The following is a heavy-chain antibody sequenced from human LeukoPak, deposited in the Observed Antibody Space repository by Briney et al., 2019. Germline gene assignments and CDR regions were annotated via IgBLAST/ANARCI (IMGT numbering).Heavy chain of an antibody. D-gene: IGHD1-26*01. Sequence: KSGGSLRLSCAASGFTFSNAWMSWVRQAPGKGLEWVGRIKSKIDGGTTDYAAPVKGRFTISRDDSKNTLYLQMNSLKTEDTAVYYCTTAPGSYLLNWIDPWGQGTLVTVSS. CDR1: GFTFSNAW. V-gene: IGHV3-15*01. CDR2: IKSKIDGGTT. CDR3: TTAPGSYLLNWIDP. J-gene: IGHJ5*02.